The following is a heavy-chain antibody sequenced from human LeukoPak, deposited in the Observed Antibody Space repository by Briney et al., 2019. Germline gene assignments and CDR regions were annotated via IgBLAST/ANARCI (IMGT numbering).Heavy chain of an antibody. V-gene: IGHV1-69*05. J-gene: IGHJ3*02. Sequence: SVKVSCKASGGTFSSYAISWVRQAPGQGLEWMGGIIPIFGTANYAQKFQGRVTMTRNTSISTAYMELSSLRSEDTAVYYCARVGSGSYYNSDAFDIWGQGTMVTVSS. CDR1: GGTFSSYA. CDR3: ARVGSGSYYNSDAFDI. CDR2: IIPIFGTA. D-gene: IGHD3-10*01.